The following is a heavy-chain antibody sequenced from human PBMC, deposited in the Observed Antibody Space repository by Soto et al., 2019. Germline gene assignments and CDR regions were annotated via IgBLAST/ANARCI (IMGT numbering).Heavy chain of an antibody. V-gene: IGHV1-18*01. CDR1: GYTFTSHG. Sequence: ASVKVSCKASGYTFTSHGISWVRQAPGQGLEGMGWISAYNGNTNYAQKLQGRVTMTTDTSTSTAYMELRSLRSDDTAVYYCARVDRPYYFDYWGQGTLVTVSS. J-gene: IGHJ4*02. D-gene: IGHD2-2*03. CDR2: ISAYNGNT. CDR3: ARVDRPYYFDY.